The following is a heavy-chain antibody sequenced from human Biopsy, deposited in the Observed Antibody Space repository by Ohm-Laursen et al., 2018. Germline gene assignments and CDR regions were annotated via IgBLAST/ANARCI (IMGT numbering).Heavy chain of an antibody. CDR1: GFTFHTYA. CDR3: VKQWGGYNFDS. J-gene: IGHJ5*01. D-gene: IGHD1-14*01. CDR2: TDVSDYNT. V-gene: IGHV3-23*01. Sequence: LSLTCAASGFTFHTYAMNWVRQAPGKGLEWVAHTDVSDYNTYYADSVRGRFTISRDNSKQMVHLEINSLTADDTAVYYCVKQWGGYNFDSWGQGTLVTVSS.